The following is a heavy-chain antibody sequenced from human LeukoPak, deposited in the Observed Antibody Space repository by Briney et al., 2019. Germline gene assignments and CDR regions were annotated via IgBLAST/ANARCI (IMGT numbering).Heavy chain of an antibody. Sequence: SVKVSCKASGGTFSSYTISWVRQAPGQGLEWMGRIIPILGIANYAQKFQGRVTITADKSTSTAYMELSSLRSDDTAVYYCARYWNYCSGGSCRPYYFDYWGQGTLVTVSS. CDR3: ARYWNYCSGGSCRPYYFDY. D-gene: IGHD2-15*01. CDR2: IIPILGIA. J-gene: IGHJ4*02. V-gene: IGHV1-69*02. CDR1: GGTFSSYT.